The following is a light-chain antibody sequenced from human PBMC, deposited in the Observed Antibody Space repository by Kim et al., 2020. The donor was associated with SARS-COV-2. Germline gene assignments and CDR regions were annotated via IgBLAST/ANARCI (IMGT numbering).Light chain of an antibody. V-gene: IGKV2-30*01. CDR3: MQGIHPIT. CDR2: KVS. CDR1: QSLVYRDGNSN. Sequence: QPASISCRFSQSLVYRDGNSNLNWFQQRPGQSPRRLIYKVSNRDSGVPDRFSGSGSGTDFTLKISRVEAEDVGVYYCMQGIHPITFGQGTRLEIK. J-gene: IGKJ5*01.